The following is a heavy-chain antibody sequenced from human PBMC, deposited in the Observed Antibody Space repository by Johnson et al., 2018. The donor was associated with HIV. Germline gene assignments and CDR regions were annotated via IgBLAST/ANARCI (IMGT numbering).Heavy chain of an antibody. CDR1: GFTFSSYG. CDR3: ASRSYGYVRHAFDI. Sequence: QVQLVESGGGVVQPGGSLRLSCAASGFTFSSYGMHWVRQAPGKGLEWVAFIRYDGSNTYFADSVKGRFTISRDNFKNTVYLQMNSLRAEDTAVYYCASRSYGYVRHAFDIWGQGTMVTVSS. D-gene: IGHD5-18*01. J-gene: IGHJ3*02. CDR2: IRYDGSNT. V-gene: IGHV3-30*02.